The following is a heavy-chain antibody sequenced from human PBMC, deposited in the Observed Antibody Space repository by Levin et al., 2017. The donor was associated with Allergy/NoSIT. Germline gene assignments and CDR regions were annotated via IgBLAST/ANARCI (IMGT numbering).Heavy chain of an antibody. CDR3: ATDLASFSAYCGGDCLPRGNV. V-gene: IGHV1-24*01. J-gene: IGHJ6*02. CDR1: GYTLTELS. Sequence: ASVKVSCKVSGYTLTELSMHWVRQAPGKGLEWMGGFDPEDGETIYAQKFQGRVTMTEDTSTDTAYMELSSLRSEDTAVYYCATDLASFSAYCGGDCLPRGNVWGQGTTVTVSS. CDR2: FDPEDGET. D-gene: IGHD2-21*02.